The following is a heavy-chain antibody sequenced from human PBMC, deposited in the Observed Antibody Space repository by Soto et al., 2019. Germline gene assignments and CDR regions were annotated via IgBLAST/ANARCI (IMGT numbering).Heavy chain of an antibody. CDR3: ATDSRGYRGYPAY. D-gene: IGHD5-12*01. Sequence: GGSLRLSCAVSGFTFSSYAFHWVRQAPGKGLEWVAFMSQDGNNKYYADSVKGRFTISRDNSKNTLYLQMNSLRAEDTAFYYCATDSRGYRGYPAYWGQGTLVTVSS. CDR1: GFTFSSYA. CDR2: MSQDGNNK. J-gene: IGHJ4*02. V-gene: IGHV3-30-3*01.